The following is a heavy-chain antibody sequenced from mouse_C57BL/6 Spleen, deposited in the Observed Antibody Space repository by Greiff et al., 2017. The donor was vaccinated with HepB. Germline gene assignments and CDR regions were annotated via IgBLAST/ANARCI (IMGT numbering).Heavy chain of an antibody. J-gene: IGHJ2*01. CDR3: ARNSDGYYVDYFDY. Sequence: QVQLKESGPGLVQPSQSLSITCTVSGFSLTSSGVHWVRQSPGKGLEWLGVIWSGGSTDYNAAFISRLSISKDNSKSQVFFKMNSLQADDTAIYYCARNSDGYYVDYFDYWGQGTTLTVSS. V-gene: IGHV2-2*01. D-gene: IGHD2-3*01. CDR1: GFSLTSSG. CDR2: IWSGGST.